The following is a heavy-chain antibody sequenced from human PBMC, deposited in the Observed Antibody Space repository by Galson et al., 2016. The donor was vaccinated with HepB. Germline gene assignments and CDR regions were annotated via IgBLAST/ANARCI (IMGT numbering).Heavy chain of an antibody. V-gene: IGHV3-20*04. CDR1: GFKFDDYG. D-gene: IGHD3-9*01. CDR2: INWNGGST. J-gene: IGHJ4*02. Sequence: SLRLSCAASGFKFDDYGMSWVRQAPGKGLEWVSGINWNGGSTGYVDSVKDRFTISRDNAKNSLYLQMNSLRAEDTALYYCARATPYYDILTGYYNYYFDYWGQGTLVTVSS. CDR3: ARATPYYDILTGYYNYYFDY.